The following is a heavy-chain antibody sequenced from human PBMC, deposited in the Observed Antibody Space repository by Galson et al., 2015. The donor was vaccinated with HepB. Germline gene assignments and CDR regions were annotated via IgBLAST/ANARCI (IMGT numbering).Heavy chain of an antibody. CDR2: INHSGST. CDR1: GGSFSGYY. Sequence: SETLSLTCAVYGGSFSGYYWSWIRQPPGKGLEWIGEINHSGSTNYNPSLKSRVTISVDTSKNQFSLKLSSVTAADTAVYYCARGPGIAPYWGQGTLVTVSS. J-gene: IGHJ4*02. V-gene: IGHV4-34*01. D-gene: IGHD6-13*01. CDR3: ARGPGIAPY.